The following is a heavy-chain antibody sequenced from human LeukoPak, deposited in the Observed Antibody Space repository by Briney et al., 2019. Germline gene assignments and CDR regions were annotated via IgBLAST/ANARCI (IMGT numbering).Heavy chain of an antibody. CDR3: ARASLYDILTGYANWFDP. CDR2: SIPIFGTA. V-gene: IGHV1-69*13. J-gene: IGHJ5*02. Sequence: SVKVSCKASGGTFSSYDISWVRQAPGQGLEWMGGSIPIFGTANYAQKFQGRVTITADESTSTAYMELSSLRSEDTAVYYCARASLYDILTGYANWFDPWGQGTLVTVSS. D-gene: IGHD3-9*01. CDR1: GGTFSSYD.